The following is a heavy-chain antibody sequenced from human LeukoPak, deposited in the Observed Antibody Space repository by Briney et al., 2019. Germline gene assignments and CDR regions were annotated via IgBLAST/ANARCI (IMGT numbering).Heavy chain of an antibody. J-gene: IGHJ4*02. D-gene: IGHD1-26*01. CDR3: ASLSSRIEGSPDY. V-gene: IGHV3-7*01. CDR1: GFTFSSYW. CDR2: IKQDGSEK. Sequence: PGGSLRLSCAASGFTFSSYWMSWVRQAPGKGLEWVANIKQDGSEKYYVDSVEGRFTISRDNAKNSLYLQMNSLRAEDTAVYYCASLSSRIEGSPDYWGQGTLVTVSS.